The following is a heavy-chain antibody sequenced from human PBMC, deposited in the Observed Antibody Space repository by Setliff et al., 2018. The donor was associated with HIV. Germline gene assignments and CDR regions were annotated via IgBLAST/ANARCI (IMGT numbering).Heavy chain of an antibody. Sequence: SETLSLTCAVSGYSISTDYYWGWIRQPPGKGLEWIGSIYHSGTTYYNPSLKDRVTMSVDTFANQFSLQLTSVTAADTAVYYCARHRDGGTYPLDYWGQGTLVTVSS. J-gene: IGHJ4*02. CDR2: IYHSGTT. CDR3: ARHRDGGTYPLDY. CDR1: GYSISTDYY. D-gene: IGHD1-26*01. V-gene: IGHV4-38-2*01.